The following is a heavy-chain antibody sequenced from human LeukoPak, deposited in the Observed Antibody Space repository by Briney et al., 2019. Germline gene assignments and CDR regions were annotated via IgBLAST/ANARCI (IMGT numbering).Heavy chain of an antibody. CDR2: ISSSSSAR. Sequence: GGSLRLSCAASGFTFSSYSMNWVRQAPGKGLEWVSYISSSSSARYYADSVKGRFTISRDDARNSLYLQMNNLRAEDTAVYYCARMSGSRLPGYWGQGALVTVSS. D-gene: IGHD3-3*01. CDR3: ARMSGSRLPGY. J-gene: IGHJ4*02. CDR1: GFTFSSYS. V-gene: IGHV3-48*01.